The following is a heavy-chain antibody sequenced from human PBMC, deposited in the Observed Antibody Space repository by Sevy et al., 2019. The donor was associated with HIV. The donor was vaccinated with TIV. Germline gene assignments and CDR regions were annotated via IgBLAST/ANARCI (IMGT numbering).Heavy chain of an antibody. V-gene: IGHV3-9*01. D-gene: IGHD4-17*01. J-gene: IGHJ4*02. CDR1: GFTFDDYA. CDR3: AKVSPGTIMTRYYFDY. Sequence: GGSLRLSCAASGFTFDDYAMHWVRQAPGKGLEWVSSISWNSGSIDYADSVKGRFTISRDNTKNSLYLQMNSLRAEDTALYYCAKVSPGTIMTRYYFDYWGQGVLVTVSS. CDR2: ISWNSGSI.